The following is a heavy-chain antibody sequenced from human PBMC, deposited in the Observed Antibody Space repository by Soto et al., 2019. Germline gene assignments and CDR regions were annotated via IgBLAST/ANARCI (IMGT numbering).Heavy chain of an antibody. CDR2: IYYTGTT. V-gene: IGHV4-30-4*01. D-gene: IGHD3-16*01. Sequence: QVQLQESGPGLVKPSQTLALTCTVSGGSIRSGDDYWSWIRQRPGKVLEWIGYIYYTGTTYYNPSHKKRLTRPVGTSKNQLTLKLGRVTAADTAVYYCDRMKRPDDSNAYTFDYWGQESLVTVS. J-gene: IGHJ4*02. CDR3: DRMKRPDDSNAYTFDY. CDR1: GGSIRSGDDY.